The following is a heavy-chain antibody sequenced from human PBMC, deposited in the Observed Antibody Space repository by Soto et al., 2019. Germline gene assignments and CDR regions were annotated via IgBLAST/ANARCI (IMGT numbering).Heavy chain of an antibody. CDR3: ARTLTYTLLIVDY. J-gene: IGHJ4*02. Sequence: SETLSLTCTVSGGSISSYYWSWIRQPPGKGLEWIGYIYYSGSTNYNPSLKSRVTISVDTSKNQFSLKLSSVTAADTAVYYCARTLTYTLLIVDYWGQGTLVTVSS. CDR1: GGSISSYY. CDR2: IYYSGST. V-gene: IGHV4-59*01. D-gene: IGHD3-10*01.